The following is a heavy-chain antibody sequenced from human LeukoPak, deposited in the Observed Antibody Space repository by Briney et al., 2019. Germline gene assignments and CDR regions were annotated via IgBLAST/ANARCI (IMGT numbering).Heavy chain of an antibody. Sequence: PGGSLRLSCAVSGFTFTSYSMNWVRQAPGKGLEWVSSISSSSSYIDYADSVKGRFTISRDNAKNSLYLQMNSLRAEDTAVYYCARETRRGGFDYWGQGTLVTVSS. V-gene: IGHV3-21*01. CDR3: ARETRRGGFDY. CDR2: ISSSSSYI. CDR1: GFTFTSYS. J-gene: IGHJ4*02. D-gene: IGHD3-10*01.